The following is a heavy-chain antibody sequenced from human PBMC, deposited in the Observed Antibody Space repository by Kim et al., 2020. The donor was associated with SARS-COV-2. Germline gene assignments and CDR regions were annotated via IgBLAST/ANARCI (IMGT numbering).Heavy chain of an antibody. J-gene: IGHJ4*02. CDR1: GFTFSKHD. CDR3: ARGDRLTGTGFDY. D-gene: IGHD3-10*01. V-gene: IGHV3-13*01. Sequence: GGPLRLSCAASGFTFSKHDMHWVRQGTGKGLEWVSGIGTVGDIYYSDSVRGRFTLSREDAKNSVYLQMNNLRAGDTAVYYCARGDRLTGTGFDYWGQGILVTVSS. CDR2: IGTVGDI.